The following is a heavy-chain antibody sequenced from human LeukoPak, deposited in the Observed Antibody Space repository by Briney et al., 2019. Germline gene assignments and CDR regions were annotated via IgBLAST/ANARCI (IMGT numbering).Heavy chain of an antibody. CDR2: ISYDGSNK. D-gene: IGHD2-2*01. Sequence: GGSLRLSCAASGFTFSSYAMHWVRQAPGKGLEWVAVISYDGSNKYYADSVKGRFTISRDNSKNTLYLQINSLRAEDTAVYYCARASRYCSSTSCWYWFDPWGQGTLVTVSS. CDR1: GFTFSSYA. CDR3: ARASRYCSSTSCWYWFDP. V-gene: IGHV3-30*04. J-gene: IGHJ5*02.